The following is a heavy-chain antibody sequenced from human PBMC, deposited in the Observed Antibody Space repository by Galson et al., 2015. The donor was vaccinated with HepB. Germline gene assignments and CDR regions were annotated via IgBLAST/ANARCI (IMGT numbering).Heavy chain of an antibody. CDR3: TTDRGYFAY. CDR1: GFTFSNAW. Sequence: SLRLSCAASGFTFSNAWMSWVRQAPGKGLEWVGRIKSNTDGGTTDYAAPVKGRFTISRDDSKNTLYLQMNSLRTEDTAVYYCTTDRGYFAYWGQGTLVTVSS. J-gene: IGHJ4*02. V-gene: IGHV3-15*01. CDR2: IKSNTDGGTT.